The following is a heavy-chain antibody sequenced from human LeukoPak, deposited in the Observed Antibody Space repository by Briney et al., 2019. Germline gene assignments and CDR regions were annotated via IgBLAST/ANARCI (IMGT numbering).Heavy chain of an antibody. D-gene: IGHD1-1*01. CDR3: ARPVPSRLGWFGP. V-gene: IGHV4-39*01. J-gene: IGHJ5*02. Sequence: SETLSLTCTVSGGSISSRSYYWGWIRQPPGKGLEWIGSSYYSGSTYYNPSLKSRVSISVHTSKTQFSLKLRSVTAADTAVYYCARPVPSRLGWFGPWGQGTLVTVSS. CDR1: GGSISSRSYY. CDR2: SYYSGST.